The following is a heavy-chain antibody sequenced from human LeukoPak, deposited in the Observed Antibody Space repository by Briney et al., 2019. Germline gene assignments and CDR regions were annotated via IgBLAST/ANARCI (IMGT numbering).Heavy chain of an antibody. D-gene: IGHD1-26*01. Sequence: GGSLRLSCAASGFTFSDYYMNWVRQAPGKGLEWVSGISGSGGTTYHADSVKGRFTISRDKSKSTLYLQMNSLRAEDTAIYYCAKDDAAATTSYFDYWGQGTLVTVSS. CDR3: AKDDAAATTSYFDY. CDR2: ISGSGGTT. J-gene: IGHJ4*02. V-gene: IGHV3-23*01. CDR1: GFTFSDYY.